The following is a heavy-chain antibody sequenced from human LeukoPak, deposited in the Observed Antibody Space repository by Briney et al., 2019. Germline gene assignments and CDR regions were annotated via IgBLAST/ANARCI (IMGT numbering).Heavy chain of an antibody. J-gene: IGHJ4*02. V-gene: IGHV1-3*01. CDR2: INAGNGNT. D-gene: IGHD6-13*01. CDR3: ARATVSSWYGGGFDY. CDR1: GYTFTSYA. Sequence: ASVKVSCKASGYTFTSYAMHWVRQAHGQRLEWMGWINAGNGNTKYSQKFQGRVTITRDTSASTAYMELSSLRSEDTAVYYCARATVSSWYGGGFDYWGQGTLVTVSS.